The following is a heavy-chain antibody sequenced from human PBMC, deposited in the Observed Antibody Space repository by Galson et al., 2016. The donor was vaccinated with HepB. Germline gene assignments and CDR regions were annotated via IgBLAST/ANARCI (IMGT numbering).Heavy chain of an antibody. D-gene: IGHD3-3*01. Sequence: SETLSLTCTVSGGSISSYYWSWIRQPPGKGLEWIGYIYYTGSTNYNPSLKSRVTISVDTFNNHFSLKLTSVTAADTAVYYCARDSLLEWAKTPSPMDGFHGLDVWGQGTTVTVSS. J-gene: IGHJ6*02. V-gene: IGHV4-59*12. CDR2: IYYTGST. CDR3: ARDSLLEWAKTPSPMDGFHGLDV. CDR1: GGSISSYY.